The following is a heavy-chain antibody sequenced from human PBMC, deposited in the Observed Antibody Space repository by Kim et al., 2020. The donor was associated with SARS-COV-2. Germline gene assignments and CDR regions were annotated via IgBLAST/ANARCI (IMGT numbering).Heavy chain of an antibody. V-gene: IGHV1-3*01. D-gene: IGHD6-19*01. J-gene: IGHJ4*01. CDR1: GYTFTNYA. CDR3: AREDPGVWYSSGWIFDF. Sequence: ASVKVSCKASGYTFTNYAMHWVRQAPGQRLEWMGWINAGNGNTKYSQRFQGRVTITRDTSASTAYMDLSSLSSEDTAVYYCAREDPGVWYSSGWIFDFWG. CDR2: INAGNGNT.